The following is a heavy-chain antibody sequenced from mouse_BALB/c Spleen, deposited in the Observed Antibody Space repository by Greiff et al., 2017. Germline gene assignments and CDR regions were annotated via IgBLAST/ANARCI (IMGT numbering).Heavy chain of an antibody. D-gene: IGHD3-2*01. CDR2: IDPANGNT. Sequence: EVQLQQSGAELVKPGASVKLSCTASGFNIKDTYMHWVKQRPEQGLEWIGRIDPANGNTKYDPKFQGKATITADTSSNTAYLQLSSLTSEDTAVYYCARSKTARALAYWGQGTLVTVSA. V-gene: IGHV14-3*02. J-gene: IGHJ3*01. CDR1: GFNIKDTY. CDR3: ARSKTARALAY.